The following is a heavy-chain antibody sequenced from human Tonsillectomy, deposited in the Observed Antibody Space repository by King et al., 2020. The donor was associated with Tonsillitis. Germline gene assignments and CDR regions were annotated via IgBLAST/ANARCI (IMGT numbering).Heavy chain of an antibody. D-gene: IGHD5-12*01. J-gene: IGHJ5*02. CDR2: INPNSGGT. Sequence: VQLVESGAEVKKPGASVKVSCKASGYTFTGYYMHWVRQAPGQGLEWMGWINPNSGGTNSAQKFQGRLTMTRDTSISTAYMVLSRLRSDDTAVYYCATINGRDGGYDRPWGQGTLVTVSS. CDR1: GYTFTGYY. CDR3: ATINGRDGGYDRP. V-gene: IGHV1-2*02.